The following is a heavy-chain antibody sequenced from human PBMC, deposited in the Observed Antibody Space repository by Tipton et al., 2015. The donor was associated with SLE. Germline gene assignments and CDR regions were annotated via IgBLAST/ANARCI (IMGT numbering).Heavy chain of an antibody. D-gene: IGHD4-17*01. CDR3: ARDRGMTTVTLYYYGMDV. CDR2: INTNTGNP. Sequence: SCAASGFTFSSYAISWVRQAPGQGLEWMGWINTNTGNPTYAQGFTGRFVFSLDTSVSTAYLQISSLKAEDTAVYYCARDRGMTTVTLYYYGMDVWGQGTTVTVSS. CDR1: GFTFSSYA. J-gene: IGHJ6*02. V-gene: IGHV7-4-1*02.